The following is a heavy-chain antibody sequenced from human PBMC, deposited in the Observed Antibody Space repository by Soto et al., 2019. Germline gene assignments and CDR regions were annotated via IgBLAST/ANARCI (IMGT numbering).Heavy chain of an antibody. Sequence: SETLSLTCTVSGGSVISSSYYWGWIRQPPGKGLEWIGSIYYSGSTYYNPSLKSRVTISVDTSKNQFSLKLSSVTAADTAVYYCARQPCSGGSCYPVSNWFDPWGQGTLVTVSS. J-gene: IGHJ5*02. CDR1: GGSVISSSYY. D-gene: IGHD2-15*01. CDR3: ARQPCSGGSCYPVSNWFDP. V-gene: IGHV4-39*01. CDR2: IYYSGST.